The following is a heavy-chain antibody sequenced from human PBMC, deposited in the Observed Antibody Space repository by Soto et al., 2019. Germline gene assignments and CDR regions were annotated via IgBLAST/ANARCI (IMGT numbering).Heavy chain of an antibody. D-gene: IGHD6-13*01. J-gene: IGHJ5*02. CDR2: IGTAGDT. Sequence: EVQLVESGGGLVQPGGSLRLSCAASGFTFSSYDMHWVRQATGKGLEWVSGIGTAGDTYYPGSVKGRFTISRENAKNSLYLQMNSLRVEDTAVYYCASYVGSRNWFDPWGQGTLVTVSS. V-gene: IGHV3-13*01. CDR1: GFTFSSYD. CDR3: ASYVGSRNWFDP.